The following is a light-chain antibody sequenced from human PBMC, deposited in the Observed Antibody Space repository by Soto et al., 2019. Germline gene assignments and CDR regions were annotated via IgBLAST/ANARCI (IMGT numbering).Light chain of an antibody. V-gene: IGKV3-20*01. CDR2: DAS. Sequence: EIVLTQSPGTLSLSPGERVTLSCRASQTVSNSYLAWYQQKRGQAPRLLIFDASTRATGIPDRFSGSGSETDFTLTISRLEPEDFAVYYCQLYGVSPKTFGQGTNVEVK. CDR1: QTVSNSY. J-gene: IGKJ1*01. CDR3: QLYGVSPKT.